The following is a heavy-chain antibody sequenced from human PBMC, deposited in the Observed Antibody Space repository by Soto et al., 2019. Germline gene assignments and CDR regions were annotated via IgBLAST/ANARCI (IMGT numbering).Heavy chain of an antibody. D-gene: IGHD3-16*01. V-gene: IGHV4-39*01. Sequence: LSLTCTVSGGSISSSSYYWGWIRQPPGKGLEWIGSIYYSGSTYYNPSLKSRVTISVDTSKNQFSLKLSSVTAADTAVYYCARLWGLTETHGYWGQGTQVTVSS. CDR3: ARLWGLTETHGY. CDR2: IYYSGST. CDR1: GGSISSSSYY. J-gene: IGHJ4*02.